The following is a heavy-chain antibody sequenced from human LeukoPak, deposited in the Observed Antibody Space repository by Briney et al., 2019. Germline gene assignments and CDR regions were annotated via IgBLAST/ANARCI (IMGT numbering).Heavy chain of an antibody. CDR1: GGSISSYY. J-gene: IGHJ6*02. V-gene: IGHV4-59*01. CDR2: IYYSGST. Sequence: SETLSLTCTVSGGSISSYYWSWIRQPPGKGLEWIGYIYYSGSTNYNPSLKSRVTISVDTSKNQFSLKLSSVTAADTAVYYCASMSTVTTFGVDYYGMDVWGQGTTVTVSS. D-gene: IGHD4-11*01. CDR3: ASMSTVTTFGVDYYGMDV.